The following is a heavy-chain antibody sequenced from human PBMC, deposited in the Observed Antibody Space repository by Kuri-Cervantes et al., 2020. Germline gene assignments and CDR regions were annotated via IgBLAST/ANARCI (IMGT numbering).Heavy chain of an antibody. CDR2: IGTAGDT. CDR3: ASPPKYSYGNSNYYFDY. V-gene: IGHV3-13*01. D-gene: IGHD5-18*01. CDR1: GFTFSSYD. Sequence: GESLKISCAASGFTFSSYDMHWVRQATGKGLEWVSAIGTAGDTYYPGSVKGRFTISRENAKNSLYLQMNSLRAGDTAVYYCASPPKYSYGNSNYYFDYWGQGTLVTVSS. J-gene: IGHJ4*02.